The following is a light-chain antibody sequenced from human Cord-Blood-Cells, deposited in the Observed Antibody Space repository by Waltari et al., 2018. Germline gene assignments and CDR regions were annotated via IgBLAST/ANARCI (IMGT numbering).Light chain of an antibody. CDR3: QQYYSTPYS. CDR1: QSVLYSSNNKNY. CDR2: WAS. V-gene: IGKV4-1*01. J-gene: IGKJ2*03. Sequence: DIVMTQSPDSLAVSLGERATINCKSSQSVLYSSNNKNYLAWYQQKPGQPPKLLIYWASTRESGFPDRFRGSGSGTHFTLTISSLQAEDVAVYYCQQYYSTPYSFGQGTKLEIK.